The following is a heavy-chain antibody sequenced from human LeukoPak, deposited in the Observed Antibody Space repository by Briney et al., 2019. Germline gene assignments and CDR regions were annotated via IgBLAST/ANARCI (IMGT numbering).Heavy chain of an antibody. Sequence: GGSLRLSCAASGFTFSSYDMNWVRQAPGKGLEWISHISRSSNTIYYADSVKGRFTTSRDNAKNSLYLQLNSLRAEDTAVYYCARDLGYSSGPNYWGQGTRVTVSS. CDR3: ARDLGYSSGPNY. J-gene: IGHJ4*02. V-gene: IGHV3-48*01. D-gene: IGHD6-19*01. CDR1: GFTFSSYD. CDR2: ISRSSNTI.